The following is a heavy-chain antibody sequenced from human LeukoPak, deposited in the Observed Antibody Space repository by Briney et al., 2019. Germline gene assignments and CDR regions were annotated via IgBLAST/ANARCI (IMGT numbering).Heavy chain of an antibody. CDR2: IYYSGST. V-gene: IGHV4-39*01. Sequence: SSETLSLTCTVSGGSIRSSSFYWGWIRQPPGKGQEWIGSIYYSGSTYYNPSLKSRVTISVDTSKNQFSLKLSSVTAADTAVYYCATVVPAAPFDYWGQGTLVTVSS. J-gene: IGHJ4*02. D-gene: IGHD2-2*01. CDR3: ATVVPAAPFDY. CDR1: GGSIRSSSFY.